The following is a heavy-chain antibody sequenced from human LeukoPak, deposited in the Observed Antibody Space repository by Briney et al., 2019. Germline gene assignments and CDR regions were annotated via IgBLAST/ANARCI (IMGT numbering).Heavy chain of an antibody. Sequence: AMRWVRQARGKGREGGSAVSGRGDTTYYLYSVEGRFTISRDGYENTLYLQINSLRAEHTAIYYCSKDLVPHCSSTSCYPSRATYALHVWGQGTTVTVSS. CDR2: VSGRGDTT. CDR3: SKDLVPHCSSTSCYPSRATYALHV. D-gene: IGHD2-2*01. CDR1: A. J-gene: IGHJ6*02. V-gene: IGHV3-23*01.